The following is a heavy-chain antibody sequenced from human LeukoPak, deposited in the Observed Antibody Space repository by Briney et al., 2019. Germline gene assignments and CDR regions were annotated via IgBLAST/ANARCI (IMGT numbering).Heavy chain of an antibody. Sequence: TLSLTCNVSGCSISSGGSRWSWIRQHPGKGLEWIGYIYYSGSTYYNPSLESRLTMSVDTSKNQFSLHLTSVTAADTAVYYCARDWGTYFDYWGQGTLVTVSS. V-gene: IGHV4-31*03. D-gene: IGHD7-27*01. J-gene: IGHJ4*02. CDR2: IYYSGST. CDR1: GCSISSGGSR. CDR3: ARDWGTYFDY.